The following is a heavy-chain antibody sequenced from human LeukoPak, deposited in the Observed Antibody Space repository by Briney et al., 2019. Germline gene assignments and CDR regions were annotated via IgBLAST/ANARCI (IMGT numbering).Heavy chain of an antibody. CDR1: RFTFSSYW. Sequence: PGGSLRLSCAASRFTFSSYWMSWVRQAPGKGLEWVANIKQDGSEKYYVDSVKGRFTISRDNAKNSLYLQMNSLRAEDTAVYYCARDDRYGFDYWGQGTLVTVSS. CDR2: IKQDGSEK. J-gene: IGHJ4*02. V-gene: IGHV3-7*03. CDR3: ARDDRYGFDY. D-gene: IGHD3-16*02.